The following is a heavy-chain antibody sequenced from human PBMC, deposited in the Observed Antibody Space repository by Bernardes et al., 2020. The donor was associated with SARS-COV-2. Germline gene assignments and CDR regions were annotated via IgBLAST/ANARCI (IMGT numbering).Heavy chain of an antibody. Sequence: QTLSLTCAISGDSVSSNTAAWNWIRQSPSRGLEWLGRTYYRSRWYNEYADSVKGRITVNADTSNNQFSLQLKSVTPEDTAVYYCARDPQEDQGLDCWGQGSQVTVSS. CDR1: GDSVSSNTAA. V-gene: IGHV6-1*01. CDR2: TYYRSRWYN. CDR3: ARDPQEDQGLDC. J-gene: IGHJ4*02.